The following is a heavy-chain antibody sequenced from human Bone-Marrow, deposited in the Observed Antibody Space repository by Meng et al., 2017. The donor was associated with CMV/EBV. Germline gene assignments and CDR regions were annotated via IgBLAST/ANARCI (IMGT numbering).Heavy chain of an antibody. V-gene: IGHV3-74*01. CDR3: ARESSGRGLDP. CDR1: RFTFSNYW. J-gene: IGHJ5*02. D-gene: IGHD6-25*01. Sequence: SCAASRFTFSNYWMHWVRQAPGKGLVWVSHIKPDGTTTGYADSVRGRFTISRDNAKNTLYLQMNSLRVEDTAVYYCARESSGRGLDPWGQGTLVTVSS. CDR2: IKPDGTTT.